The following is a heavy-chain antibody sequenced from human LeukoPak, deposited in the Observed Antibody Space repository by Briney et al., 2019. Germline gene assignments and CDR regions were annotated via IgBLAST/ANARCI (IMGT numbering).Heavy chain of an antibody. V-gene: IGHV3-9*01. D-gene: IGHD3-10*01. Sequence: GGSLRLSCAASGFTFDDYAMHWVRQAPGKGLEWVSGINWNGNDIGYADSVKGRFTISRDNAKNSLYLQMNSLRAEDTALYCCARVYGSGRYAYDFWGQGTLVTVSS. CDR1: GFTFDDYA. CDR2: INWNGNDI. CDR3: ARVYGSGRYAYDF. J-gene: IGHJ4*02.